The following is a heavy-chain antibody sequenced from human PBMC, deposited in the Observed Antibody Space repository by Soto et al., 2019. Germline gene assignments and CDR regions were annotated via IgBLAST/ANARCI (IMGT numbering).Heavy chain of an antibody. J-gene: IGHJ6*02. CDR3: ASGDYDFWSGPGGGMDV. Sequence: QVQLVQSGAEVKKPGSSVKVSCKASGGTFSSYAISWVRQAPGQGLEWMGGIIPIFGTANYAQKFQGRVTITADESTSTAHMELSSLRSEDTAVYYCASGDYDFWSGPGGGMDVWGQGTRVTVSS. CDR2: IIPIFGTA. V-gene: IGHV1-69*12. D-gene: IGHD3-3*01. CDR1: GGTFSSYA.